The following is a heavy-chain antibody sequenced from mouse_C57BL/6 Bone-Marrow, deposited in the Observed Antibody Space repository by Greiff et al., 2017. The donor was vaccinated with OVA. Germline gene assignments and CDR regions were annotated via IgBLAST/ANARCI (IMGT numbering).Heavy chain of an antibody. CDR2: IYPGSGST. D-gene: IGHD3-2*01. V-gene: IGHV1-55*01. Sequence: QVQLQQPGAELVKPGASVKMSCKASGYTFTSYWITWVKQRPGPGLEWIGDIYPGSGSTNYNETFKSKATLTVDTSSSTAYMQLSSLTSEDSAVYYCAREADSSYAMDYWGQGTSVTVSS. CDR1: GYTFTSYW. CDR3: AREADSSYAMDY. J-gene: IGHJ4*01.